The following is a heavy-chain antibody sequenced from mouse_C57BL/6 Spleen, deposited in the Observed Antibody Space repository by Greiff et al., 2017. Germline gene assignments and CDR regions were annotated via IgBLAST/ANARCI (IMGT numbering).Heavy chain of an antibody. CDR3: TRWDYYYDWYAMDY. CDR1: GYTFTDYE. Sequence: VQLQQSGAELVRPGASVTLSCKASGYTFTDYEMHWVKQTPVHGLEWIGAIDPETGGTAYNQKFKGKAILTAAKSSSTAYMELRSLPSEDSAVYYCTRWDYYYDWYAMDYWGQGTSVTFSA. D-gene: IGHD2-4*01. CDR2: IDPETGGT. J-gene: IGHJ4*01. V-gene: IGHV1-15*01.